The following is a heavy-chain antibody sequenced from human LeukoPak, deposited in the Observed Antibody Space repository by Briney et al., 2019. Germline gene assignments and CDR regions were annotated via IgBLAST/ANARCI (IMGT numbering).Heavy chain of an antibody. Sequence: SETLSLTCTVSGGSINSYYWSWIRQPPGKGLEWIGYIYYSGSTNYNPSPKSRVTISVDTSKNQFSLKLSSVTAADTAVYYCARGSGYSYYYYYYGMDVWGQGTTVTVSS. CDR1: GGSINSYY. CDR2: IYYSGST. CDR3: ARGSGYSYYYYYYGMDV. J-gene: IGHJ6*02. D-gene: IGHD5-18*01. V-gene: IGHV4-59*01.